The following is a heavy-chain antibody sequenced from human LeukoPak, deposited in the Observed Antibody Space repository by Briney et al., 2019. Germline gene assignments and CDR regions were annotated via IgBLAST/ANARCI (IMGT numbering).Heavy chain of an antibody. D-gene: IGHD5/OR15-5a*01. CDR3: IRGGIRVSGIDAFDI. CDR2: IGIGDDT. J-gene: IGHJ3*02. CDR1: GFTFRDYD. V-gene: IGHV3-13*01. Sequence: GGSLRLSCAASGFTFRDYDMHWVRQAPGRGLEWVSAIGIGDDTHYPDSVKGRFTISRENAKNSLYLQMNTLRDGDTAVYYCIRGGIRVSGIDAFDIWGQGTMVTVSS.